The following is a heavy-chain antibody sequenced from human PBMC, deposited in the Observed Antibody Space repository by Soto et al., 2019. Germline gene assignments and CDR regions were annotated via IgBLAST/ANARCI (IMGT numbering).Heavy chain of an antibody. CDR1: GFTFSSYA. V-gene: IGHV3-23*01. J-gene: IGHJ1*01. CDR3: AKPDAGYCSGGSCPEYFQH. Sequence: EVQLLESGGGLVQPGGSLRLSCAASGFTFSSYAMSWVRQAPGKGLEWVSAISGSGGSTYYADSVKGRFTISRDNSKNTLYLQMNSLRAEDTAVYYCAKPDAGYCSGGSCPEYFQHWGQGTLVTVPS. D-gene: IGHD2-15*01. CDR2: ISGSGGST.